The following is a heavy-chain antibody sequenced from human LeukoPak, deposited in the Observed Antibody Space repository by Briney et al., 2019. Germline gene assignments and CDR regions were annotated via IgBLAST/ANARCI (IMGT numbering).Heavy chain of an antibody. CDR3: AGAYCGGDCYSGRAFDI. J-gene: IGHJ3*02. CDR2: VYHSGST. V-gene: IGHV4-39*07. D-gene: IGHD2-21*02. CDR1: GGPISSNDYY. Sequence: SETLSLTCTVSGGPISSNDYYWGWIRQPPGKGLEWIGEVYHSGSTNYYPSLKSRVTISIEKSKNQFSLKLSSVTAADTAVYYCAGAYCGGDCYSGRAFDIWGQGTMVTVSS.